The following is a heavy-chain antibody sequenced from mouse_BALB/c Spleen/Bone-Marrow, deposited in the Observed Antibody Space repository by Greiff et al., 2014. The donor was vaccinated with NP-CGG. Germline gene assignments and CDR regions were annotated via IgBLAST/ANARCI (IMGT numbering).Heavy chain of an antibody. CDR3: ASPIYYGNYGFAY. CDR2: ILPGSGSI. D-gene: IGHD2-1*01. J-gene: IGHJ3*01. V-gene: IGHV1-9*01. Sequence: QVQLQQPGAELMKPGASVKISCKATGYTFSSYWMEWVKQRPGHGLEWIREILPGSGSIKYNEKFKGKATFTADTSSNTAYMQLSSLTSEDSAVYYCASPIYYGNYGFAYWGQGTLVTVSA. CDR1: GYTFSSYW.